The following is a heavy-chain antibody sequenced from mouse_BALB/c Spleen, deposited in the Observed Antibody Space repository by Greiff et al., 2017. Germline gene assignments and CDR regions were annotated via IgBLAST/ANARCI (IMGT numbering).Heavy chain of an antibody. V-gene: IGHV1-7*01. J-gene: IGHJ2*01. Sequence: VQLQQSGAELVKPGASVKMSCTASGYTFTSYWMHWVKQRPGQGLEWIGYINPSTGYTEYNQKFKDKATLTADKSSSTAYMQLSSLTSEDSAVYYCARYPVIATLDYWGQGTTLTVSS. D-gene: IGHD1-1*02. CDR2: INPSTGYT. CDR3: ARYPVIATLDY. CDR1: GYTFTSYW.